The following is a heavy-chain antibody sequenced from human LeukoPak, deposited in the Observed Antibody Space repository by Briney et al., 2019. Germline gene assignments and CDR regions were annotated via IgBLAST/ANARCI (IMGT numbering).Heavy chain of an antibody. V-gene: IGHV3-30*04. CDR2: ISYDGSNK. D-gene: IGHD5-18*01. Sequence: GGSLRLSCAASGFTFSSYAMHWVRQAPGKGLEWVAVISYDGSNKYYADSVKGRFTISRDNSKSTLYLQMNSLRAEDTAVYYCARGSGYNYGYLDYWGQGTLVTVSS. CDR1: GFTFSSYA. CDR3: ARGSGYNYGYLDY. J-gene: IGHJ4*02.